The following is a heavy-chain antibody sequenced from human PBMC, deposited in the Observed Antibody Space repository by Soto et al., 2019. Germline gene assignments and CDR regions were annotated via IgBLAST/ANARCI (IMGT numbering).Heavy chain of an antibody. CDR1: GFTFSSYS. V-gene: IGHV3-48*02. CDR2: ISSSSSTI. D-gene: IGHD1-26*01. Sequence: GGSLRLSCAASGFTFSSYSMNWVRQAPGKGLEWVSYISSSSSTIYYADSVKGRFTISRDNAKNSLYLQMNSLRDEDTAVYYCARDRYSGRSAWPDAFDIWGQRTMVT. J-gene: IGHJ3*02. CDR3: ARDRYSGRSAWPDAFDI.